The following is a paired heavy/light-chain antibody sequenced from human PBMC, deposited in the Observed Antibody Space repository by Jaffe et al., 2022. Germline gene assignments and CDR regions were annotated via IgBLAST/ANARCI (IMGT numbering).Light chain of an antibody. V-gene: IGKV1-9*01. CDR1: QGISSY. J-gene: IGKJ4*01. CDR2: AAS. CDR3: QQLNSPLT. Sequence: DIQLTQSPSFLSASVGDRVTITCRASQGISSYLAWYQQKPGKAPKLLIYAASTLQSGVPSRFSGSGSGTEFTLTISSLQPEDFATYYCQQLNSPLTFGGGTKVEIK.
Heavy chain of an antibody. CDR3: ARAPRPSYSSGWYRGLDY. Sequence: QVQLVQSGAEVKKPGASVKVSCKASGYTFTSYAMHWVRQAPGQRLEWMGWINAGNGNTKYSQKFQGRVTITRDTSASTAYMELSSLRSEDTAVYYCARAPRPSYSSGWYRGLDYWGQGTLVTVSS. V-gene: IGHV1-3*01. CDR2: INAGNGNT. CDR1: GYTFTSYA. J-gene: IGHJ4*02. D-gene: IGHD6-19*01.